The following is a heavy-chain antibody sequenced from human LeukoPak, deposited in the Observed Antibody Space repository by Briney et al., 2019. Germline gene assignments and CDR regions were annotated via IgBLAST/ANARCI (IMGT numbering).Heavy chain of an antibody. Sequence: PGGSLRLSCAASGFIFSDYYMGWIRQAPGKGLEWVSYISNSGSTIKYADSVKGRFTISRDNAKNSLYLQMNSLRAEDTAVYYCARDLQSSGSGSGYLNWGQGTLVTVSS. CDR2: ISNSGSTI. J-gene: IGHJ4*02. CDR1: GFIFSDYY. D-gene: IGHD3-10*01. V-gene: IGHV3-11*01. CDR3: ARDLQSSGSGSGYLN.